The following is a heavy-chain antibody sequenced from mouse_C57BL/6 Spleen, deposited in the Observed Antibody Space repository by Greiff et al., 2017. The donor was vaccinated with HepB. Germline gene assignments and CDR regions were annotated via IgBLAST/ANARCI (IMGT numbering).Heavy chain of an antibody. CDR3: ARDDYYDGRGFAY. J-gene: IGHJ3*01. Sequence: EVKLVESGGGLVKPGGSLKLSCAASGFTFSSYAMSWVRQTPEKRLEWVATISDGGSYTYYPDNVKGRFTIARDNAKNTLYLQMSHLKSEDTALYYCARDDYYDGRGFAYWGQGTLVTVSA. CDR1: GFTFSSYA. CDR2: ISDGGSYT. V-gene: IGHV5-4*01. D-gene: IGHD1-1*01.